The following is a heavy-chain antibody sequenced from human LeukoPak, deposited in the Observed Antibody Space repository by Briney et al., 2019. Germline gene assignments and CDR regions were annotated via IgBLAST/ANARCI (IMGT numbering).Heavy chain of an antibody. CDR2: IYHSGSGST. D-gene: IGHD5-18*01. J-gene: IGHJ4*02. CDR1: GGSISSDNW. CDR3: ARERGYSYGPIDY. Sequence: SETLSLTCTASGGSISSDNWWSWVRQSPGKGLEWIGEIYHSGSGSTNYNPSLKSRVTISIDKSKNQFSLKLSSVTAADTAVYFCARERGYSYGPIDYWGQGTLVTVSS. V-gene: IGHV4-4*02.